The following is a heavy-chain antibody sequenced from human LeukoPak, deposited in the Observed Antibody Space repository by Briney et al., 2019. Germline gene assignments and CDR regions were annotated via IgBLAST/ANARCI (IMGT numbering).Heavy chain of an antibody. CDR1: GFTFSSYD. CDR2: IGTAGDT. V-gene: IGHV3-13*01. CDR3: ARESMVAGVFDI. J-gene: IGHJ3*02. D-gene: IGHD2-15*01. Sequence: PGGSLRLSCAASGFTFSSYDMHWVRQATGKGLEWVSAIGTAGDTYYPGSVKGRFTISRENAKNPLYLQMNSLRAGDTAVYYCARESMVAGVFDIWGQGKMVTVFS.